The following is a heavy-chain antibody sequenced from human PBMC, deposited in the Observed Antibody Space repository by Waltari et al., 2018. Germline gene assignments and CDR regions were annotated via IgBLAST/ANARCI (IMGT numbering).Heavy chain of an antibody. J-gene: IGHJ4*02. V-gene: IGHV4-34*01. Sequence: QVQLQQWGAGLLKPSETLSLTCAVYGGSFSGYSWSWIRQPPGKGLEWIGEINHSGSTNYNPSLKSRVTISVDTSKNQFSLKLSSVTAADTAVYYCAREASSSHSPDYWGQGTLVTVSS. D-gene: IGHD6-6*01. CDR2: INHSGST. CDR3: AREASSSHSPDY. CDR1: GGSFSGYS.